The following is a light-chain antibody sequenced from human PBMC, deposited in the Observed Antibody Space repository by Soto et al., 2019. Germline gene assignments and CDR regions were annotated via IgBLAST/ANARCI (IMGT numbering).Light chain of an antibody. CDR2: DVT. Sequence: QSALTQPASLSGSPGQSITISCTGTDSDIGGYKYVSWYQQHPGKAPKLLIYDVTHRPSGVSGRFSGSNSGNTASLTISWLQPEDEADYYCSSSTSIIVKFGGGTKLTVL. V-gene: IGLV2-14*03. J-gene: IGLJ3*02. CDR3: SSSTSIIVK. CDR1: DSDIGGYKY.